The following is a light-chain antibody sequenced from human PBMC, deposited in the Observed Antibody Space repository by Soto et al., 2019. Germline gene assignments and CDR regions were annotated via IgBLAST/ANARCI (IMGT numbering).Light chain of an antibody. J-gene: IGKJ2*01. V-gene: IGKV1-39*01. CDR1: QSVRHY. CDR3: QQSYSAPRT. CDR2: AAS. Sequence: DIQMTQSPSSLSAFVGDRVTTTCRASQSVRHYLNWYQQKPGQAPRLLIYAASSLQSWVPSRFSGSGSETDFSLTISSLLPDDFATYYCQQSYSAPRTFGQGTKLDIK.